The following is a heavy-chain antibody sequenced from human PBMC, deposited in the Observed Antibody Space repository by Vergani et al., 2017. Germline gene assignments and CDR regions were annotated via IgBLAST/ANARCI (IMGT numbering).Heavy chain of an antibody. V-gene: IGHV1-18*01. CDR1: GYTFTSYG. CDR3: AVGVPAVIRPNNYYYYYGMDV. J-gene: IGHJ6*02. Sequence: QVQLVQSGAEVKKPGASVKISCKASGYTFTSYGISWVRQAPGQGLEWMGWISAYNGNTNYAQQLQGRVTMTTDTSTSTASIELRSLRSDDTAVYYCAVGVPAVIRPNNYYYYYGMDVWGQGTTVTVSS. D-gene: IGHD2-2*01. CDR2: ISAYNGNT.